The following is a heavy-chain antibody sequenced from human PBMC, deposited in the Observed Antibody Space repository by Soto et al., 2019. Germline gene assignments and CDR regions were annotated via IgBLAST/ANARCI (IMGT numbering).Heavy chain of an antibody. Sequence: GGSLRLSCAASGFTFNNYAMTWVRQAPGKGLEWVSSISGSGGSTYYADSLKGRFTISRDNSKNTLYLQINSLRAEDTAVYYCAKSKGPYNFDYWGQGTLVTVSS. V-gene: IGHV3-23*01. CDR1: GFTFNNYA. CDR3: AKSKGPYNFDY. CDR2: ISGSGGST. D-gene: IGHD1-1*01. J-gene: IGHJ4*02.